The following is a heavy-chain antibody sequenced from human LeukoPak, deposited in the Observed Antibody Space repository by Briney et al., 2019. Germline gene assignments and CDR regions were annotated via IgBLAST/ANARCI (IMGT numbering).Heavy chain of an antibody. D-gene: IGHD7-27*01. V-gene: IGHV3-23*01. J-gene: IGHJ4*02. Sequence: PGGSLRLSCAASGFTFTNYAMTWVRRAPGKGLDWVSEISGSGESTYYGDSVKGRFTISRDNSKNTLYLQMNSLRAGDTAIYYCAREHWDFDYWGQGTLVTVSS. CDR3: AREHWDFDY. CDR2: ISGSGEST. CDR1: GFTFTNYA.